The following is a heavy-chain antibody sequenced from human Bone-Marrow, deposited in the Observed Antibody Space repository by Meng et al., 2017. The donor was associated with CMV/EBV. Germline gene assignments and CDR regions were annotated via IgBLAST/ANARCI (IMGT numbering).Heavy chain of an antibody. CDR2: IYYSGST. CDR1: GGSVSSGSYY. V-gene: IGHV4-61*01. Sequence: SETLSLTCTVSGGSVSSGSYYWSWLRQPPGKGLEWIGYIYYSGSTNYNPSLKSRVTISVDTSKNQFSLKLSSVTAADTAVYYFARGETVRAIFGVVITNNWLDPWGQGTLVTVSS. J-gene: IGHJ5*02. D-gene: IGHD3-3*01. CDR3: ARGETVRAIFGVVITNNWLDP.